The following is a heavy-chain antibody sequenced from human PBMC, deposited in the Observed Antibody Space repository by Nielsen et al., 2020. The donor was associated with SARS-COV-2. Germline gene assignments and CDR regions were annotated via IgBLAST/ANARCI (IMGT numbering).Heavy chain of an antibody. V-gene: IGHV3-23*03. D-gene: IGHD2-15*01. CDR3: AKDQGGSSLLYYYYGMDV. CDR1: GFTFYDYA. Sequence: GESLKISCAASGFTFYDYAMYWVRQAPGKGLEWVSVIYSGGSSTYYADSVKGRFTISRDNSKNTLYLQMNSLRAEDTAVYYCAKDQGGSSLLYYYYGMDVWGQGTTVTVSS. CDR2: IYSGGSST. J-gene: IGHJ6*02.